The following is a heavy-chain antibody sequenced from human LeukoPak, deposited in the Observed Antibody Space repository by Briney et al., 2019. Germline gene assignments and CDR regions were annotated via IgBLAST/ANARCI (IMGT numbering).Heavy chain of an antibody. J-gene: IGHJ4*02. V-gene: IGHV3-23*01. CDR2: SGNAGDT. D-gene: IGHD3-22*01. CDR3: AKKTPGNYPYDY. Sequence: AGGSLRLSCAASGFTFDVSAMNWVRQAPGKGLEWVSASGNAGDTYYADSVKGRFTISRDNSKKMLFLQMTSLRAEDTAVSYCAKKTPGNYPYDYWGQGTLVTVSP. CDR1: GFTFDVSA.